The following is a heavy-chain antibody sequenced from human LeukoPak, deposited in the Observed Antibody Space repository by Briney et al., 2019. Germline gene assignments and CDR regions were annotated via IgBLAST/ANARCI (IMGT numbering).Heavy chain of an antibody. V-gene: IGHV1-2*02. CDR2: IDPNSGGT. J-gene: IGHJ4*02. CDR3: AREGNGLLSKDFDY. D-gene: IGHD2/OR15-2a*01. Sequence: GASVKVSCKASGYIFTDYYIHWIRQAPGQGLEWMGWIDPNSGGTHHAPNFQGRATMTRDTSSSTVYMDLSRLRSADTAVYYCAREGNGLLSKDFDYWGQGTLVTVSS. CDR1: GYIFTDYY.